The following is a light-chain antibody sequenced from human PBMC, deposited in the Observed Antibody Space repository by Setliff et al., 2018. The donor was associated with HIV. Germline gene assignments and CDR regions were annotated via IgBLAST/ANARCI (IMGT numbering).Light chain of an antibody. CDR2: EVS. Sequence: QSALAQPRSVSGSPGQSVTISCTGTSSDVGAYNYVSWYQQYPGKAPKLMICEVSNRPSGVSNRFSGSKSGNTASLTISGLQAEDEADYYCCSYTSRNTEVFGTGTKVTVL. CDR1: SSDVGAYNY. CDR3: CSYTSRNTEV. V-gene: IGLV2-14*01. J-gene: IGLJ1*01.